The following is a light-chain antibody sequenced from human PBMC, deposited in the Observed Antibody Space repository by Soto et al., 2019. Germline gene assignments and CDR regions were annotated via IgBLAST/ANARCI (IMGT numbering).Light chain of an antibody. J-gene: IGLJ1*01. V-gene: IGLV3-1*01. CDR1: KLGDKY. CDR3: QTWDSSASYV. CDR2: ENN. Sequence: SYELTQPPSVSVSPGQTATIPCSGDKLGDKYACWYQQKPGQSPVLVIYENNKRPSWIPERFSGSNSGNTATLTISGTQTMDEADYYCQTWDSSASYVFGTGTKLTVL.